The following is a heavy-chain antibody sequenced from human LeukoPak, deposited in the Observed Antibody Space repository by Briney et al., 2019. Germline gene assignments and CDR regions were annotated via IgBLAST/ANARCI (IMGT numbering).Heavy chain of an antibody. J-gene: IGHJ6*03. Sequence: PGGSLRLSCAASGFTFSRYSMNWVRQAPGKGLEWVASISSTSTFIYSADSVKGRFTISRDTAKNSLFLRMNSLRAEDTAIYCCARDYFDSSDYPQTYYYYYMDVWGKGTTVTVSS. CDR1: GFTFSRYS. CDR2: ISSTSTFI. D-gene: IGHD3-22*01. V-gene: IGHV3-21*01. CDR3: ARDYFDSSDYPQTYYYYYMDV.